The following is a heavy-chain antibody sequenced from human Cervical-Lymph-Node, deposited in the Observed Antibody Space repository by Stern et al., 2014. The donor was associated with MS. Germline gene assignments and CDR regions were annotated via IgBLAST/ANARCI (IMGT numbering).Heavy chain of an antibody. Sequence: VQLVESGGGVVQPGRSLRLSCAASGFTFSSYGMHWVRQAPGKGLEGAAVIWDDGSNKYYADSVKGRFTISRDNSKNTLYLQMNSLRAEDTAVYYCARSSSPSPYYYYGMDVWGQGTTVTVSS. CDR2: IWDDGSNK. J-gene: IGHJ6*02. D-gene: IGHD6-13*01. CDR3: ARSSSPSPYYYYGMDV. V-gene: IGHV3-33*01. CDR1: GFTFSSYG.